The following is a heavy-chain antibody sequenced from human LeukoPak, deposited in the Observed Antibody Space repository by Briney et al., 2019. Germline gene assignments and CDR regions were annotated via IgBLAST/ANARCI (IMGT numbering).Heavy chain of an antibody. J-gene: IGHJ4*02. V-gene: IGHV4-39*01. Sequence: SETLSLTCTVSGGSISSSSYYWGWIRQPPGKGLEWTGSIYYSGSTYYNPSLKSRVTISVDTSKNQFSLKLSSVTAADTAVYYCASNYYGSGSYYPYYFDYWGQGTLVTVSS. CDR2: IYYSGST. CDR3: ASNYYGSGSYYPYYFDY. CDR1: GGSISSSSYY. D-gene: IGHD3-10*01.